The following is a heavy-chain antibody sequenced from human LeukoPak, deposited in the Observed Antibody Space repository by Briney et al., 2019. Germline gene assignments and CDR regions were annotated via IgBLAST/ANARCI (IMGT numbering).Heavy chain of an antibody. CDR1: GFTFSGYV. Sequence: AGGSLRLSCAASGFTFSGYVMHWVRQAPGKGLEWVAFIRHDNTDKFYADSVKGRFTISSDNSKSTLYLQMNSLRAEDTAVYYCAKEGFDAFVIWGEGTMVTVSS. CDR3: AKEGFDAFVI. CDR2: IRHDNTDK. J-gene: IGHJ3*02. V-gene: IGHV3-30*02.